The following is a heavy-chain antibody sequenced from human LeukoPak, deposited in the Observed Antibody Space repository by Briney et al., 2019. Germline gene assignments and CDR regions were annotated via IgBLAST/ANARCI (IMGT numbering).Heavy chain of an antibody. Sequence: GGSLRLSCAASGFTFSSHDMNWVRQAPGKGLEWVSYISSSGSTIYYADSVKGRFAISRDNSKSTLYLQMNSLRAEDTAVYYCAKESGSRSYGAYFPHWGQGTLVTVSS. V-gene: IGHV3-48*01. CDR1: GFTFSSHD. D-gene: IGHD6-13*01. CDR2: ISSSGSTI. J-gene: IGHJ1*01. CDR3: AKESGSRSYGAYFPH.